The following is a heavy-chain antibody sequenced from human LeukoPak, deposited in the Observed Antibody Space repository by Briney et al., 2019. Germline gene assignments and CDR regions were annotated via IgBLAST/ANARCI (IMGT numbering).Heavy chain of an antibody. CDR1: GFTFSNYE. D-gene: IGHD4-17*01. CDR2: IKYDGFEK. CDR3: ARDLLTVTGFYYYYYMDV. Sequence: GGSLRLSCAASGFTFSNYEMNWVRQAPGKGLEWVANIKYDGFEKYYVDSVEGRFTISRDNAKNSLYLQMNSLRAEDTAVYYCARDLLTVTGFYYYYYMDVWGKGTTVSISS. J-gene: IGHJ6*03. V-gene: IGHV3-7*01.